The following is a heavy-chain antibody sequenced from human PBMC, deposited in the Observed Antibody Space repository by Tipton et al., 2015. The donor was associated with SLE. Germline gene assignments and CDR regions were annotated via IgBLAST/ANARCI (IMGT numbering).Heavy chain of an antibody. V-gene: IGHV4-59*11. Sequence: TLSLTCTVSGGSISSHYWSWIRQPPGKGLEWIGYIYYSGSTNYNPSLKSRVTISVDTSKNQFSLKLSSVTAADTAVYYCAREGYYGSGMDVWGQGTTVTVSS. J-gene: IGHJ6*02. CDR1: GGSISSHY. CDR2: IYYSGST. CDR3: AREGYYGSGMDV. D-gene: IGHD3-10*01.